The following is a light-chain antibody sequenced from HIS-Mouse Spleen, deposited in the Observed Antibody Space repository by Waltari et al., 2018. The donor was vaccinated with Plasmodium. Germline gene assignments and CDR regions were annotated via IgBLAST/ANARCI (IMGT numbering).Light chain of an antibody. Sequence: SSELTQDPAVSVALGQTVRITCQGDSLRSYYASWYQQKPGQAPVLVIYGKNNRPSGIPDRFSGSRSGNTASLTITGAQAEDEADYYCNSRDSSGNHLVVGGGTKLT. J-gene: IGLJ2*01. CDR2: GKN. V-gene: IGLV3-19*01. CDR1: SLRSYY. CDR3: NSRDSSGNHLV.